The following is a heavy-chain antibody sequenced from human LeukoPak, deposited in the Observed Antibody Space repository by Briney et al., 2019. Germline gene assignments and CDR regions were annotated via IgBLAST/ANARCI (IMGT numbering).Heavy chain of an antibody. CDR3: ARGGRSRGSMSFYYMDV. J-gene: IGHJ6*03. CDR2: IFDRGTT. V-gene: IGHV4-59*01. Sequence: PSETLSLTRNVSGTSIKTYYWSWIRQPPGKGLEWNGYIFDRGTTNYNPSLESRVTISAETSKSQVSLKVKSVTAADTAVYYCARGGRSRGSMSFYYMDVWGKGATVTVSS. D-gene: IGHD3-10*01. CDR1: GTSIKTYY.